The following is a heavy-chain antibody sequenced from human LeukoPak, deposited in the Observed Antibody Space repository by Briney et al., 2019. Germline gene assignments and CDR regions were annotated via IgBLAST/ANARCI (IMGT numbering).Heavy chain of an antibody. J-gene: IGHJ6*04. CDR1: GGSISSYY. CDR2: IYTSGST. D-gene: IGHD3-10*01. Sequence: PSETLSLTCTVSGGSISSYYWSWIRQPAGKGLEWIGRIYTSGSTNYNPSLKSRVTMSVDTSKNQFSLKLSSVTAADTAVYYCARESYYGSGSYFVYYYYYGMDVWGEGPTVTVSS. V-gene: IGHV4-4*07. CDR3: ARESYYGSGSYFVYYYYYGMDV.